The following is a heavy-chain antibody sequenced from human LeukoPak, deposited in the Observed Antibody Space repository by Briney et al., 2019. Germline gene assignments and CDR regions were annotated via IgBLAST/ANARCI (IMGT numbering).Heavy chain of an antibody. CDR2: IWYDGSNE. CDR1: GFSFSNSG. CDR3: AREISMFVNAFDL. D-gene: IGHD3-10*02. J-gene: IGHJ3*01. V-gene: IGHV3-33*01. Sequence: TGGSLRLSCAGSGFSFSNSGMHWVRQAPGKGLEWVAVIWYDGSNEYYADAVKGRFTISRDNSKNTVHLQMNSLRVEDTSVYYCAREISMFVNAFDLWGQGTLVTVTS.